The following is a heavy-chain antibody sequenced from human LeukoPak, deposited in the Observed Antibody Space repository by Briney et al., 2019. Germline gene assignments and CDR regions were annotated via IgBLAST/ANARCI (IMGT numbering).Heavy chain of an antibody. V-gene: IGHV3-30*04. J-gene: IGHJ4*02. CDR2: ISYDGSNK. D-gene: IGHD6-13*01. CDR3: EAAAGTGMYYFDY. CDR1: GFTFSSYA. Sequence: GGSLRLSCAASGFTFSSYAMHWVRQAPGKGLEWVAVISYDGSNKYYADSVKGRFTISGDNSKNTLYLQMNSLRAEDTAVYYCEAAAGTGMYYFDYWGQGTLVTVSS.